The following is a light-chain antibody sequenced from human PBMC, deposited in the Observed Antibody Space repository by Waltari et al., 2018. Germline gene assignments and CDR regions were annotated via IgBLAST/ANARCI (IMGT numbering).Light chain of an antibody. J-gene: IGKJ4*01. V-gene: IGKV3-20*01. CDR2: GAS. CDR1: QTVRTTY. CDR3: QQYDISPLT. Sequence: IVLTQSPGTLSLSPGERATLSCRASQTVRTTYLAWYQQKPGQAPTLLIYGASSRATGIPDRFSGSGSGTDFSLTISSREPEDFAVYYCQQYDISPLTFGGGTKVEIK.